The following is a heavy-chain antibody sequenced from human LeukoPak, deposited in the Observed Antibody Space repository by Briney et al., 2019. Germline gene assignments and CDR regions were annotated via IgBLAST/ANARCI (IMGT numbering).Heavy chain of an antibody. CDR2: ISSNGGSP. V-gene: IGHV3-64D*09. Sequence: PGGSLRLSCPASGYTFSNYAMHWVRQAPGKGLEYVSGISSNGGSPYNADSVKARFTISRDNSKNTLYLQMSSLRAEDMAMYYCVKGITFNYHYGMDVWGQGTTVTVSS. J-gene: IGHJ6*02. CDR3: VKGITFNYHYGMDV. D-gene: IGHD1-20*01. CDR1: GYTFSNYA.